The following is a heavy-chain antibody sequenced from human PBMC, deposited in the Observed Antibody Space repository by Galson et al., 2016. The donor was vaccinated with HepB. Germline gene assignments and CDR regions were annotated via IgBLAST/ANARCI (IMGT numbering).Heavy chain of an antibody. J-gene: IGHJ4*02. CDR2: IWYDGSKK. D-gene: IGHD1-1*01. CDR3: ARERFGFTGAPASPFDD. V-gene: IGHV3-33*01. Sequence: GLEWVAVIWYDGSKKYYADAVKGRFTISRDNSRNTLDLQMNSLKIEDTALYFCARERFGFTGAPASPFDDWGQGTLVTVSS.